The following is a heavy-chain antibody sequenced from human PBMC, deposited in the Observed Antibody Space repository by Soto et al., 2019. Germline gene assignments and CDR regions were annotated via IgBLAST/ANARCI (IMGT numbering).Heavy chain of an antibody. V-gene: IGHV1-69*13. CDR2: IIPIFGTA. CDR1: GGTFSSYA. CDR3: ASRYGSGSYYNVIPFDY. D-gene: IGHD3-10*01. Sequence: SVKVSCKASGGTFSSYAISWVRQAPGQGLEWMGGIIPIFGTANYAQKFQGRVTITADESTSTAYMELSSLRSEDTAVYYCASRYGSGSYYNVIPFDYWGQGTRVTVSS. J-gene: IGHJ4*02.